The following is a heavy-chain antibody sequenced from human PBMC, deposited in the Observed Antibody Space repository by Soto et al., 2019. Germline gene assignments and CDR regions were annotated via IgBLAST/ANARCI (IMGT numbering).Heavy chain of an antibody. D-gene: IGHD3-10*01. J-gene: IGHJ5*02. Sequence: XETLSLSYAVSGYSISSGYYWGWIRQPPGKGLEWIGSIYHSGSTYYNPSLKSRVTVSVDTSKNQFSLKLSSVTAADTAVYYCARDYYGSGSYYNGYKWFDPWGQGTLVTVSS. CDR1: GYSISSGYY. CDR2: IYHSGST. V-gene: IGHV4-38-2*02. CDR3: ARDYYGSGSYYNGYKWFDP.